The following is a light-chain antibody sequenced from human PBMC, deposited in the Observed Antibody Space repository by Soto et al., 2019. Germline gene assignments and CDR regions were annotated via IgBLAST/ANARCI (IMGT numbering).Light chain of an antibody. CDR1: SIDVGGFNY. CDR3: ASYTTSSTYV. CDR2: DVT. V-gene: IGLV2-14*03. Sequence: QSVLTQPASVSGSPGQSIAISCTGTSIDVGGFNYVSWYQQHPGKAPKLLIYDVTSRPSGVSDRFSGSKSANTASLTISGLQAEDEADYYCASYTTSSTYVFGTGTKVT. J-gene: IGLJ1*01.